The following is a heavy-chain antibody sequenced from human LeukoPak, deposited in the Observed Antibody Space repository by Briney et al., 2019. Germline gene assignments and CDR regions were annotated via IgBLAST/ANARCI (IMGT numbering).Heavy chain of an antibody. CDR1: GYSFTSYW. V-gene: IGHV5-51*01. Sequence: GESLNISCKGSGYSFTSYWIGWVRQMPGKGLEWMGIIYPGDSDTRYSPSFQGQVTISADKSISTAYLQWSSLKASDTAMYYCARHIMVRGVDYYYYMDVWGKGTTVTVSS. CDR2: IYPGDSDT. D-gene: IGHD3-10*01. CDR3: ARHIMVRGVDYYYYMDV. J-gene: IGHJ6*03.